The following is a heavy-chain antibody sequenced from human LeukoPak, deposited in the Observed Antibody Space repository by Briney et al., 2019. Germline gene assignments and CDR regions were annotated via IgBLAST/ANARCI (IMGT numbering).Heavy chain of an antibody. D-gene: IGHD3-9*01. CDR2: VIPIFGTA. V-gene: IGHV1-69*01. CDR3: ARGEAIYDILTGYYPDPFDY. CDR1: GGTFSSYA. Sequence: SVKVSCKASGGTFSSYAISWVRQAPGQGLEWVGGVIPIFGTANYAQKFQGRVTITADESTSTGYMELSSLRSEDTAVYYCARGEAIYDILTGYYPDPFDYWGQGTLVTVPS. J-gene: IGHJ4*02.